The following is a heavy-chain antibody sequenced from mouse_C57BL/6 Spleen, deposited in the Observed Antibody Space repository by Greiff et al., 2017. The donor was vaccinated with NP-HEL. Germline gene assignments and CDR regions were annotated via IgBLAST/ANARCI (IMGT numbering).Heavy chain of an antibody. J-gene: IGHJ2*01. Sequence: QVQLQQSGAELARPGASVKLSCKASGYTFTSYGISWVKQRTGQGLEWIGEIYPRSGNTYYNEKFKGKATLTADKSSSTAYMELRSLTSEDSAVYFCARRYDYDGPLFDYWGQGTTLTVSS. CDR1: GYTFTSYG. D-gene: IGHD2-4*01. V-gene: IGHV1-81*01. CDR3: ARRYDYDGPLFDY. CDR2: IYPRSGNT.